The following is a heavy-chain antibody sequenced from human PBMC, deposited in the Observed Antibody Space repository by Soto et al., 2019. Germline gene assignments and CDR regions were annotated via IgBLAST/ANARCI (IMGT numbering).Heavy chain of an antibody. D-gene: IGHD3-22*01. J-gene: IGHJ4*02. CDR3: AKARITMIVVDY. CDR2: ISGSGGST. Sequence: GGSLRLSCAASGFTFSSSAMSWVRQAPGKGLEWVSAISGSGGSTYYADSVKVRFTISRDNSKNTLYLQMNSLRAEDTAVYYCAKARITMIVVDYWGQGTLVTVSS. V-gene: IGHV3-23*01. CDR1: GFTFSSSA.